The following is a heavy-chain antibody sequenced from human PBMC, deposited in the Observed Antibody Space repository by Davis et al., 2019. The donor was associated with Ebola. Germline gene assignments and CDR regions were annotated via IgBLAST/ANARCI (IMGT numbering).Heavy chain of an antibody. CDR3: ARDGGTVGGAFEI. Sequence: AASVKVSCKASGYSFTSYCFSWVRQAPGQGLEWTGWVSSYNADTKYEQKMHGRVTMTTDTSTNTAYMELRSLRSDDTAVYYCARDGGTVGGAFEIWGQGTMVTVS. CDR2: VSSYNADT. D-gene: IGHD1-1*01. V-gene: IGHV1-18*04. CDR1: GYSFTSYC. J-gene: IGHJ3*02.